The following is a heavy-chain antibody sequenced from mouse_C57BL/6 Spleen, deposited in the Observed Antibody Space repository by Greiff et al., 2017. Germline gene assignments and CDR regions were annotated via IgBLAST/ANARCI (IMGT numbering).Heavy chain of an antibody. D-gene: IGHD1-1*01. CDR1: GFSLTSYG. Sequence: VQLQQSGPGLVAPSQSLSITCTVSGFSLTSYGVSWVRQPPGKGLEWLGVIWGDGSTNYHSALISRLSISKDKSKSQVFLKLNSLQTADTATYYCAKLPGIYYYGSSYYAMDYWGQGTSVTVSS. J-gene: IGHJ4*01. CDR3: AKLPGIYYYGSSYYAMDY. CDR2: IWGDGST. V-gene: IGHV2-3*01.